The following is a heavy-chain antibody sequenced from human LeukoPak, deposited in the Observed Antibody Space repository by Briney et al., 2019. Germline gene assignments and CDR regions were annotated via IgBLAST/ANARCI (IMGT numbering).Heavy chain of an antibody. V-gene: IGHV3-30*18. J-gene: IGHJ4*02. CDR1: GFTFGSYG. D-gene: IGHD6-19*01. CDR2: ISYDGSNK. CDR3: AKDPASSGWLSDY. Sequence: GGSLRLSCAASGFTFGSYGMHWVRQAPGKGLEWVAVISYDGSNKYYADSVKGRFTISRDNSKNTLYLQMNSLRAEDTAVYYCAKDPASSGWLSDYWGQGTLVTVSS.